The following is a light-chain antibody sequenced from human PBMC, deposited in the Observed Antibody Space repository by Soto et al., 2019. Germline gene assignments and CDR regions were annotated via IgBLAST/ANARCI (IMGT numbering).Light chain of an antibody. Sequence: EIVMTQSPATLSVSPGDRATLSCRASQSVSSNLAWYQHKPGQAPRLLIYDASTRATGIPARFSGSGSGTEFTLSISSLQSEDFAVYYCQQYNNWPPMYTFGQGTKVDIK. V-gene: IGKV3-15*01. CDR2: DAS. CDR3: QQYNNWPPMYT. CDR1: QSVSSN. J-gene: IGKJ2*01.